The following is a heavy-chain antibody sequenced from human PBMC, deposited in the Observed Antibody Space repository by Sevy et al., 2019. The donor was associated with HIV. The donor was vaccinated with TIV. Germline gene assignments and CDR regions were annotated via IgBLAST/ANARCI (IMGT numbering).Heavy chain of an antibody. Sequence: GGSLRLSCAASGFTFSNYAMSWVRQAPGKGLEWVSTFSFGCGKINYADSVKGGFTISRDNSKNTLYLQRNSLRAEDTALYYCAREGCSKPHDYWGQGTLVTVSS. CDR1: GFTFSNYA. D-gene: IGHD2-2*01. J-gene: IGHJ4*02. CDR2: FSFGCGKI. V-gene: IGHV3-23*01. CDR3: AREGCSKPHDY.